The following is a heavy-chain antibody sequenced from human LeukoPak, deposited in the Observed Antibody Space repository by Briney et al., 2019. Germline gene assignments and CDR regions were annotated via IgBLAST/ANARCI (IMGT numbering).Heavy chain of an antibody. D-gene: IGHD3-10*01. CDR3: ARGYITMATGWFDP. CDR1: GFTFSRYE. Sequence: GGSLRLSCAASGFTFSRYEMTWVRQAPGKGLEWVSYISSSGSMIYYADSVKGRFTISRDNAKKSLYLQMKSLRAEDTAVYYCARGYITMATGWFDPWGQGTLVTVSS. V-gene: IGHV3-48*03. CDR2: ISSSGSMI. J-gene: IGHJ5*02.